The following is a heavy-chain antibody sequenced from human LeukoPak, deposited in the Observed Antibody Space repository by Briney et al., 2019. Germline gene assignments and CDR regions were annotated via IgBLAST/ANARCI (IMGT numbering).Heavy chain of an antibody. CDR1: GGTFSSYA. J-gene: IGHJ6*03. Sequence: SVKVSCKASGGTFSSYAISWVRQAPGQGLEWMGGIIPIFGTANYAQKFQGRVTITADESTSTAYMELSSLRSEDTAVYYCARGDIVATITGYYYYMDVWGKGTTVTVSS. CDR2: IIPIFGTA. CDR3: ARGDIVATITGYYYYMDV. D-gene: IGHD5-12*01. V-gene: IGHV1-69*13.